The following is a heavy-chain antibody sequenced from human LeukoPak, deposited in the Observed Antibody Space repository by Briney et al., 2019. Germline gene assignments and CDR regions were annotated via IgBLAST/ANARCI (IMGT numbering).Heavy chain of an antibody. CDR1: GFTFSSYG. J-gene: IGHJ4*02. CDR2: IRYDGSNK. D-gene: IGHD3-22*01. V-gene: IGHV3-30*02. CDR3: AKGPYGLYYYDSSGHNYFDY. Sequence: GGSLRLSCAASGFTFSSYGMHWVRQAPGKGLEWVAFIRYDGSNKYYADSVKGRFTISRDNSKNTLYLQMNSLRAEDTAVYYCAKGPYGLYYYDSSGHNYFDYWGQGTLVTVSS.